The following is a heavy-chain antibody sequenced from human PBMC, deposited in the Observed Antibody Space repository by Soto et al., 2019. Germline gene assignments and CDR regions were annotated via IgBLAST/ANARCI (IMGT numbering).Heavy chain of an antibody. CDR3: TGRGRGSGRYYNAGARLYYYYYMDG. V-gene: IGHV4-59*01. CDR2: IYYSGST. Sequence: QVQLQESGPGLVKPSETLSLTCTVSGGSISSYYWSWIRQPPGKGLEWIGYIYYSGSTNYNPSLKSRVTISLDTSNNHSSLELSSVSAAGTAVYYGTGRGRGSGRYYNAGARLYYYYYMDGWGKGTTVTVSS. D-gene: IGHD3-10*01. J-gene: IGHJ6*03. CDR1: GGSISSYY.